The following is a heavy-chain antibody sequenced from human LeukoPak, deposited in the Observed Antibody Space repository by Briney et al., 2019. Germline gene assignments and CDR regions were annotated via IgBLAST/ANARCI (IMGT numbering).Heavy chain of an antibody. Sequence: ASVKVSCKAPENIFNRYDINWVRQATGQGLEWMGWTNPNSGNTGYAHKFQGRVTMTRTPSTSTAYMELSSLRSEDTAVYYCAFRYCTGGSCPPPFDYWGQGTLTTVSS. V-gene: IGHV1-8*01. CDR3: AFRYCTGGSCPPPFDY. J-gene: IGHJ4*02. CDR2: TNPNSGNT. CDR1: ENIFNRYD. D-gene: IGHD2-15*01.